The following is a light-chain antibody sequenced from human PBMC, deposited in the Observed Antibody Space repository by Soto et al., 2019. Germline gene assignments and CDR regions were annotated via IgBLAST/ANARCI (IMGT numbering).Light chain of an antibody. CDR2: DAS. V-gene: IGKV1-5*01. Sequence: DIQMTQSPSTLSASVGDRVTITCRASQSISSWLAWYQQKPGKAPKLLIYDASSLESGVPSRFSGSGSGTEFTLTISSLQPDDFATYYFQQYNSYWTFGQGTQVEIK. J-gene: IGKJ1*01. CDR3: QQYNSYWT. CDR1: QSISSW.